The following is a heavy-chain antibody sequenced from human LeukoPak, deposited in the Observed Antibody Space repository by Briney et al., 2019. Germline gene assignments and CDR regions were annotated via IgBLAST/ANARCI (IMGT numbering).Heavy chain of an antibody. J-gene: IGHJ4*02. V-gene: IGHV3-30*18. D-gene: IGHD1-26*01. CDR2: ISYDGSNK. CDR3: AKDLWEEEHNNVDY. Sequence: PGGSLRPSCAPSGSTFSSFGMHWVRQPPGRGLEGVAVISYDGSNKYYADSVKGRFTISRDNSKNTLYLPMNSLRAEDTAVYYCAKDLWEEEHNNVDYWGQGTLVTVSS. CDR1: GSTFSSFG.